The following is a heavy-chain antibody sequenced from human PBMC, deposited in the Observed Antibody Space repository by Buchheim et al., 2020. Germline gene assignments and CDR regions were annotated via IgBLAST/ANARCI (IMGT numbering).Heavy chain of an antibody. CDR3: AAYGDSSY. CDR2: YSISEVTI. CDR1: GFSFRAYD. Sequence: EVQLVESGGGMVQRGGSLRLSCTGSGFSFRAYDMHWVRQAPGKGLEWVAYYSISEVTIYYADSVKGRFTISKDNAKNSLYLQMSNLRDEDTALYYCAAYGDSSYWGQGAL. V-gene: IGHV3-48*02. D-gene: IGHD4-17*01. J-gene: IGHJ4*02.